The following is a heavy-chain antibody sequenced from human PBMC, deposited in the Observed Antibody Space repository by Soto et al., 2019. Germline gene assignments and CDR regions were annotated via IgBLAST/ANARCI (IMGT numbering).Heavy chain of an antibody. V-gene: IGHV1-18*01. CDR2: ISAYNGNT. CDR1: GYTFTIYR. CDR3: AREDHYYDSSGYRELFDP. J-gene: IGHJ5*02. Sequence: SVKVSYRASGYTFTIYRIICLRHPPGQGLEGMGWISAYNGNTNYAQKLQGRVTMTTDTSTSTAYMELRSLRSDDTAVYYCAREDHYYDSSGYRELFDPWGQGTLVTVSS. D-gene: IGHD3-22*01.